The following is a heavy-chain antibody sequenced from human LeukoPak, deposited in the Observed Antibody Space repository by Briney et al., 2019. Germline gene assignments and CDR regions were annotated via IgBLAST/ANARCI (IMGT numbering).Heavy chain of an antibody. CDR1: GYTFSAYY. J-gene: IGHJ4*02. CDR2: INPNSGGT. D-gene: IGHD5-12*01. V-gene: IGHV1-2*04. CDR3: ARFASVAHFDN. Sequence: GASVKVSCKASGYTFSAYYIQWVRQAPGQGLEWMGWINPNSGGTNYAQKFQGWVTMTTDMSTSTAYMELRRLRSDDTAVYYCARFASVAHFDNWGQGTLVTVSS.